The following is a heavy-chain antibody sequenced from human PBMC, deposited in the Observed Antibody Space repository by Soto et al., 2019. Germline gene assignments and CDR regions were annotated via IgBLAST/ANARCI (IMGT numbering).Heavy chain of an antibody. D-gene: IGHD6-19*01. CDR3: ARELAVAGTYYYYGMGV. Sequence: SQTLSLTCAISGDSVSSNSAAWNWIRQSPSRGLEWLGRTYYRSKWYNDYAVSVKSRITINPDTSKNQFSLQLNSVTPEDTAVYYCARELAVAGTYYYYGMGVWGQGTTVTVSS. CDR2: TYYRSKWYN. CDR1: GDSVSSNSAA. J-gene: IGHJ6*02. V-gene: IGHV6-1*01.